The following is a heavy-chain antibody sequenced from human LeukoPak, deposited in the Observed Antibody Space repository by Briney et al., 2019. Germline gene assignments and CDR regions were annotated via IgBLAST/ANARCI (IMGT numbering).Heavy chain of an antibody. J-gene: IGHJ4*02. CDR1: GYTFTNYA. V-gene: IGHV1-18*01. CDR2: LSGYNGNT. Sequence: ASVKVSGTASGYTFTNYAMHWGRQAPGQRLEWMGWLSGYNGNTNYAQRLQGRVTMTTDTPTSTAYMELRSLTSDDTAVYYCARGRGEVPNYFDNWGQGTLVTVSS. D-gene: IGHD3-16*01. CDR3: ARGRGEVPNYFDN.